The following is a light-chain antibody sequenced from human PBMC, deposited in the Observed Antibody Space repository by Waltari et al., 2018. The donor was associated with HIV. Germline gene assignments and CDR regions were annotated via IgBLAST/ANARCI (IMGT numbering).Light chain of an antibody. V-gene: IGKV3-20*01. CDR2: GAS. CDR3: QQYDRSPQT. J-gene: IGKJ1*01. CDR1: QTVSSTY. Sequence: EVVLTQSPGTLSLSPGERATLSCRASQTVSSTYLAWYQQKPGQAPRLLIYGASSRATGIPDRVSGSGSGTDFTLTISRLEPEDFAVYYCQQYDRSPQTFGQGTKVDIK.